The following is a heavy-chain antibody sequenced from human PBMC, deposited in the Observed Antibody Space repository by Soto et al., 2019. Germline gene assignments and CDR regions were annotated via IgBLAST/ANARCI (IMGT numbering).Heavy chain of an antibody. V-gene: IGHV4-4*07. J-gene: IGHJ5*02. CDR1: GGSISEKY. Sequence: SETLSLTCIVSGGSISEKYWNWVRQPPGKGLEWIGLIFANGHTDYNPSLKSRVTMSVDASKNQFSLRLTSMTAADTAVYYCVASLAASGLNWLDPWGRGTMVTVSS. CDR2: IFANGHT. D-gene: IGHD6-13*01. CDR3: VASLAASGLNWLDP.